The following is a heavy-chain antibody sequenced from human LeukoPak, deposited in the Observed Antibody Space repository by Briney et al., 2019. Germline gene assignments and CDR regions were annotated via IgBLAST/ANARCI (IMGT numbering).Heavy chain of an antibody. CDR2: ISISGGST. CDR1: GFTFSNYA. Sequence: PGGSLRLSCAASGFTFSNYAMSWVRQAPGKGLEWVSFISISGGSTYYADSVKGRFTISRDNSKSTMYLQVNSLRAEDTAVYFCAKGGSRNYPGRGYFDYWGQGTLVTVSS. CDR3: AKGGSRNYPGRGYFDY. V-gene: IGHV3-23*01. J-gene: IGHJ4*02. D-gene: IGHD1-7*01.